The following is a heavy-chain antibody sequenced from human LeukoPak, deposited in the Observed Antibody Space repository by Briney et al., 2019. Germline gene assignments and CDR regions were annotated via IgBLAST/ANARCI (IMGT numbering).Heavy chain of an antibody. Sequence: SETLSLTCAVYGGSFSGYYWSWIRQPPGKGLEWIGSIYHSGSTYYNPSLKSRVTISVDTSKNQFSLKLSSVTAADTAVYYCARERAYDFWSGRDGVAFVYWGQGTLVTVSS. D-gene: IGHD3-3*01. CDR1: GGSFSGYY. CDR2: IYHSGST. V-gene: IGHV4-34*01. CDR3: ARERAYDFWSGRDGVAFVY. J-gene: IGHJ4*02.